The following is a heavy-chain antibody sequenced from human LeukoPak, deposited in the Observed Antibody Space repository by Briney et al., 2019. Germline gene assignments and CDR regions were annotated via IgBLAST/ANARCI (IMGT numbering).Heavy chain of an antibody. CDR2: ISSSGSII. D-gene: IGHD5-18*01. CDR3: ASHVDTAMVSDYFDP. CDR1: AFTFSDYY. J-gene: IGHJ4*02. V-gene: IGHV3-11*01. Sequence: GGSLRLSCAASAFTFSDYYMSWIRQAPGKGLEWVSHISSSGSIIYYADSVKGRFTISRDNAKNSLYLQMNSLRAEDTAVYYCASHVDTAMVSDYFDPWGQGTQVTVSS.